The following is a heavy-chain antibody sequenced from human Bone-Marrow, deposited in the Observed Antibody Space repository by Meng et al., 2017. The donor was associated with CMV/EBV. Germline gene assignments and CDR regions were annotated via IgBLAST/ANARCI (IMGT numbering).Heavy chain of an antibody. Sequence: EGSLRLSCAASGFTFSSYSMNWVRQAPGKGLEWVSSISSSSSYIYYADSVKGRFTISRDNAKNSLYLQMNSLRAEDTAVYYCARDPIFGVVPANWFDPWGQGTLVTVSS. V-gene: IGHV3-21*04. CDR2: ISSSSSYI. CDR1: GFTFSSYS. CDR3: ARDPIFGVVPANWFDP. J-gene: IGHJ5*02. D-gene: IGHD3-3*01.